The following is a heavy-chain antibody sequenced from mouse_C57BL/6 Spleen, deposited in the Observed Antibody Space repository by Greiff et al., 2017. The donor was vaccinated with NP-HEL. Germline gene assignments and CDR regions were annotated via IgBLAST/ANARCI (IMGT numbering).Heavy chain of an antibody. D-gene: IGHD1-1*01. CDR2: INPYNGGT. CDR1: GYTFTDYY. V-gene: IGHV1-19*01. CDR3: ARMNITTVVRDWYFDV. J-gene: IGHJ1*03. Sequence: EVKLQESGPVLVKPGASVKMSCKASGYTFTDYYMNWVKQSHGKSLEWIGVINPYNGGTSYNQKFKGKATLTVDKSSSTAYMELNSLTSEDSAVYYCARMNITTVVRDWYFDVWGTGTTVTVSS.